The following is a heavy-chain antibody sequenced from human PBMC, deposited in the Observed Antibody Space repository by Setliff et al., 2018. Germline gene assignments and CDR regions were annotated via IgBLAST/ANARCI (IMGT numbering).Heavy chain of an antibody. CDR1: GGSISNSY. CDR2: IHTTEGT. D-gene: IGHD2-21*02. Sequence: PSETLSLTCTVSGGSISNSYWTWVRQSAGKGLEWVGRIHTTEGTKYNPSLMSRVTVSMDTSKNQFSLDLTSVTAADTAVYYCVRELGRTVDYWGQGALVTVSS. V-gene: IGHV4-4*07. J-gene: IGHJ4*02. CDR3: VRELGRTVDY.